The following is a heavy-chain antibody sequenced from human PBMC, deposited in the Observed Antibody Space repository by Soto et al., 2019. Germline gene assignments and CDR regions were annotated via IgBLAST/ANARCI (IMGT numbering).Heavy chain of an antibody. CDR1: GYSFTSYW. D-gene: IGHD2-2*03. Sequence: PGESLKISCKGSGYSFTSYWIGWVRQMPGKGLEWMGIIYPGDSDTRYSPSFQGHVTISADKSISTAYLQWSSLKASDTAMYYCARQKLDIVVVPAAEADAFDIWGQGTMVTVSS. J-gene: IGHJ3*02. V-gene: IGHV5-51*01. CDR2: IYPGDSDT. CDR3: ARQKLDIVVVPAAEADAFDI.